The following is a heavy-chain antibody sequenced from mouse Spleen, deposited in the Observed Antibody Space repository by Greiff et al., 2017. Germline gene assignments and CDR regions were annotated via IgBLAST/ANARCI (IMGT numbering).Heavy chain of an antibody. CDR2: ISTYYGDA. J-gene: IGHJ4*01. Sequence: LVESGAELVRPGVSVKISCKGSGYKFTDYAMHWVKQSHAKSLEWIGVISTYYGDASYNQKFKGKATMTVDKSSSTAYMELARLTSEDSAIYYCARYYRYDDGYAMDYWGQGTSVTVSS. V-gene: IGHV1S137*01. D-gene: IGHD2-14*01. CDR3: ARYYRYDDGYAMDY. CDR1: GYKFTDYA.